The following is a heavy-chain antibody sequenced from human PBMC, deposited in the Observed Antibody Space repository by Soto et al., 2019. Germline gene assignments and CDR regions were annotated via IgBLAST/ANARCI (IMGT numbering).Heavy chain of an antibody. CDR1: GYTFTSYT. D-gene: IGHD3-22*01. Sequence: ASVKVSCKASGYTFTSYTVSWVRQAPGQGLEWVGWIGPSSGNTDSARNLQGRVTMTTDTSTSTAYMELRSLRSDDTAVYYCAKARSIRITMIVVVNYWGQGTLVTVSS. J-gene: IGHJ4*02. CDR2: IGPSSGNT. CDR3: AKARSIRITMIVVVNY. V-gene: IGHV1-18*01.